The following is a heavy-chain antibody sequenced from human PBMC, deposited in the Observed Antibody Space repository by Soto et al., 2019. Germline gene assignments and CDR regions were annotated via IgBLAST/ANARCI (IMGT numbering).Heavy chain of an antibody. D-gene: IGHD1-7*01. CDR1: GGSISSGDYY. CDR3: ARASELPFFYNDY. J-gene: IGHJ4*02. CDR2: IYYSGST. V-gene: IGHV4-30-4*01. Sequence: QVQLQESGPGLVKPSQTLSLTCTVSGGSISSGDYYWSWIRQPPGKGLEWIGYIYYSGSTYYNPSLKSRVTISVDTSKNQSSLELSSVTAADTAVYYCARASELPFFYNDYWGQGTLVTVSS.